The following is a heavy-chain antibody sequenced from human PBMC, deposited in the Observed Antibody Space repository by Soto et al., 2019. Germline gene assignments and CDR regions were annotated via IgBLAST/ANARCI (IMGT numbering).Heavy chain of an antibody. CDR3: ARSTTYSSSWHFQH. V-gene: IGHV1-18*04. J-gene: IGHJ1*01. Sequence: QVQLVQSGAEVKKPGASVKVSCKASGYTFTSYGISWVRQAPGQGLEWMGWTSAYNGNTNYAQKLQGRVTMTTDTSTRTAYMELRSVISDDTAVYYCARSTTYSSSWHFQHWGQGTLVTVSS. D-gene: IGHD6-13*01. CDR2: TSAYNGNT. CDR1: GYTFTSYG.